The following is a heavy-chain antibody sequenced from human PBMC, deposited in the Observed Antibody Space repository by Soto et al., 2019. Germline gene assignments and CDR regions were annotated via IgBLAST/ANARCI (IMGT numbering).Heavy chain of an antibody. CDR2: IGTAGDT. CDR3: ARGVAALAGGYCFDY. D-gene: IGHD6-19*01. V-gene: IGHV3-13*01. Sequence: EVQLVESGGGLVQPGGSLRLSCAASGFTFSSYDMHWVRQATGKGLEWVSAIGTAGDTYYPGSVKGRFTISRENAKNSLYLQMNSLRAGDTAVYYCARGVAALAGGYCFDYRGQGTLVSVSS. CDR1: GFTFSSYD. J-gene: IGHJ4*02.